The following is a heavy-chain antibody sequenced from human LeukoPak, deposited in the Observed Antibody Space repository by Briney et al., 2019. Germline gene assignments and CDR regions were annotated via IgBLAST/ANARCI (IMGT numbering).Heavy chain of an antibody. D-gene: IGHD4-11*01. V-gene: IGHV3-43*02. CDR2: ISGDGGST. CDR3: AKDGVTTDYYYYMDV. J-gene: IGHJ6*03. Sequence: GGSLRLSCAASGFTFDDYAMHWVRQASGKGLEWVSLISGDGGSTYYADSVKGRFTISRDNSKNSLYLQMNSLRTEDTALYYCAKDGVTTDYYYYMDVWGKGTTVTVSS. CDR1: GFTFDDYA.